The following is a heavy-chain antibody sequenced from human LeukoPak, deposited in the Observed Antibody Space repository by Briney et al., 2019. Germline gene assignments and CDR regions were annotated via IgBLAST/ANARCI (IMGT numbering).Heavy chain of an antibody. V-gene: IGHV1-24*01. D-gene: IGHD3-10*01. Sequence: ASVKVSCKVSGYTLTELSMHWVRQAPGKGLEWMGGFDPEDGETIYAQKFQGRVTMTEDTSTDTAYMELSSLRSEDTAVYYCATDMMVRGVIGWFDPWGQGTLVTVSS. CDR2: FDPEDGET. CDR3: ATDMMVRGVIGWFDP. CDR1: GYTLTELS. J-gene: IGHJ5*02.